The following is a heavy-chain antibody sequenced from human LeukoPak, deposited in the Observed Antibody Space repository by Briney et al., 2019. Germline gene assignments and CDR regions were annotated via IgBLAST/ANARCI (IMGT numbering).Heavy chain of an antibody. CDR2: IKQDGSEK. Sequence: GGSLRLSCAASGFTFSSYWMSWVRPAPGRGLEWVANIKQDGSEKYYVDSVKGRFTISRDNAKNSLYLQMNSLRAEDTAVYYCAAQYYDFWSGMYYFDYWGQGTLVTVSS. J-gene: IGHJ4*02. D-gene: IGHD3-3*01. CDR1: GFTFSSYW. CDR3: AAQYYDFWSGMYYFDY. V-gene: IGHV3-7*01.